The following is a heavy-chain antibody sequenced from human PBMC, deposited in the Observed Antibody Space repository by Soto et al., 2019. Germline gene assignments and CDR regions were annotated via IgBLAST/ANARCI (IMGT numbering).Heavy chain of an antibody. CDR3: ARAEVVVVAATLGDYYYYYMDV. D-gene: IGHD2-15*01. CDR1: GGSISSYY. Sequence: PSETLSLTCTVSGGSISSYYWSWIRQPPGKGLEWIGYIYYSGSTNYNPSLKSRVTISVDTSKNQFSLKLSSVTAADTAVYYCARAEVVVVAATLGDYYYYYMDVWGKGTTVTVSS. J-gene: IGHJ6*03. CDR2: IYYSGST. V-gene: IGHV4-59*01.